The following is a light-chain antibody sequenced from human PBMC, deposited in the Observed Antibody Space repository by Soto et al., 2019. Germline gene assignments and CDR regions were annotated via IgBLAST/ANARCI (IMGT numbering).Light chain of an antibody. CDR3: QQYGSSPIT. J-gene: IGKJ5*01. CDR1: QSVSSN. Sequence: EIVMTQSPATLSVSPGERAALPCRASQSVSSNLVWYQQKPGQAPRLLMYGASSRATGIPDRFSGSGSGTDFTLTISRLEPEDFAVYYCQQYGSSPITFGQGTRLEIK. CDR2: GAS. V-gene: IGKV3-20*01.